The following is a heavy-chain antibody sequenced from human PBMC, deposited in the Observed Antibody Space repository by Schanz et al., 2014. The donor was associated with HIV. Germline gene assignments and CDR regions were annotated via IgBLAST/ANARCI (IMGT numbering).Heavy chain of an antibody. J-gene: IGHJ6*02. D-gene: IGHD3-16*01. Sequence: QVQLVQSGAEVKKPGASVKVSCKASGHTSTNYGITWVRQAPGQGLEWMAWISANTGNTYYAQKVQGRVSMATDTSTNTAYMELRSLRSDDTAVYYCARITGEHYYAMDVWGQGTTVTVTS. CDR3: ARITGEHYYAMDV. CDR2: ISANTGNT. CDR1: GHTSTNYG. V-gene: IGHV1-18*01.